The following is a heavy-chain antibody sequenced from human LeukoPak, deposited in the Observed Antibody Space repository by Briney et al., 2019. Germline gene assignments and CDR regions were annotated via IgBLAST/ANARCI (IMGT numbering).Heavy chain of an antibody. CDR1: GCSFTSYW. J-gene: IGHJ4*02. D-gene: IGHD2-2*01. V-gene: IGHV5-51*01. Sequence: GESLKISCKGSGCSFTSYWIGWVRQMPGKGLEWMGIIYPGDSDTRYSPSFQGQVTISADKSISTAYLQWSSLKASDTAMYYCARQGDVVVVPAARGEASADFDYWGQGTLVTVSS. CDR2: IYPGDSDT. CDR3: ARQGDVVVVPAARGEASADFDY.